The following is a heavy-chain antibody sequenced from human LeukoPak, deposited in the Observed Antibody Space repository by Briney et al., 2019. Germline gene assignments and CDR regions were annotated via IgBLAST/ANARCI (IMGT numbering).Heavy chain of an antibody. CDR1: GFTFSGYA. CDR3: AKPHYDSSGYYYLASYFDY. J-gene: IGHJ4*02. V-gene: IGHV3-23*01. CDR2: ISGSGGST. Sequence: GGSLRLSCAASGFTFSGYAMSWVRQAPGKGLEWVSAISGSGGSTYYADSVKGRFTISRDNSKNTLYLQMNSLRAEDTAVYYCAKPHYDSSGYYYLASYFDYWGQGTLVTVSS. D-gene: IGHD3-22*01.